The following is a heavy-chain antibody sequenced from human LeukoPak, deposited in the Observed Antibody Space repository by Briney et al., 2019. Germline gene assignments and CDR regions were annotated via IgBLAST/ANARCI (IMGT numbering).Heavy chain of an antibody. CDR3: TGETYGDYDFDY. J-gene: IGHJ4*02. D-gene: IGHD4-17*01. V-gene: IGHV3-15*01. Sequence: GGSLRLSCAASGFTFSNAWMSWFRQAPGKGLEWVGRIKSKSVGGTIDYAAPVKGRFTISRDDSKNTLYLQMNSLKTEDTAVYYCTGETYGDYDFDYWGQGTLVTVSS. CDR1: GFTFSNAW. CDR2: IKSKSVGGTI.